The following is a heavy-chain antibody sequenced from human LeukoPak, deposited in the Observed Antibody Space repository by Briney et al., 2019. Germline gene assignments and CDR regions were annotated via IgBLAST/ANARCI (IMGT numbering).Heavy chain of an antibody. Sequence: ASVKVSCKASGYTFINYDISWVRQAPGHGLEWMGWISTDNGNTNYALELQGRVTMTIDRSTSTAYMEVRSLRSDDTAVYYCARDGGPPRTCRYYGLDVWGQGTTVTVSS. CDR1: GYTFINYD. V-gene: IGHV1-18*01. CDR2: ISTDNGNT. J-gene: IGHJ6*02. D-gene: IGHD2-2*01. CDR3: ARDGGPPRTCRYYGLDV.